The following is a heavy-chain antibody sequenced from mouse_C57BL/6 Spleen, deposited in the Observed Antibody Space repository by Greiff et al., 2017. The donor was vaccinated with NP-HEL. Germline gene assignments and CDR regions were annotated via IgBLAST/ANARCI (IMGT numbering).Heavy chain of an antibody. Sequence: EVQLQQSGAELVRPGASVKLSCTASGFNIKDDYMHWVKQRPEQGLEWIGWIDPENGDTEYASKFQGKATITADTSSNTAYLQRSSLTSEDTAVYYCTRGLLFDYWGQGTTLTVSS. CDR1: GFNIKDDY. CDR2: IDPENGDT. CDR3: TRGLLFDY. D-gene: IGHD2-3*01. V-gene: IGHV14-4*01. J-gene: IGHJ2*01.